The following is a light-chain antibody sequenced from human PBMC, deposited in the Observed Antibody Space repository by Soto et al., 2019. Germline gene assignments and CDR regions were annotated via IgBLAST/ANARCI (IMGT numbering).Light chain of an antibody. CDR2: DVS. CDR3: CLYTASYSV. Sequence: QSALTQPRSVSGSPGQSVAISCTATSSDVGGFDFVSWYQQHPGKAPKLVIYDVSKRPSGVPDRFSGSRSGDTASLTISGLQAEDEADYYCCLYTASYSVFGGGTKVTFL. CDR1: SSDVGGFDF. V-gene: IGLV2-11*01. J-gene: IGLJ3*02.